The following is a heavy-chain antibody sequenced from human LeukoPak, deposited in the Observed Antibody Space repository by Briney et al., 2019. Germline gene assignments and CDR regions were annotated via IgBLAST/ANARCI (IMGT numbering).Heavy chain of an antibody. V-gene: IGHV4-39*01. CDR1: DGSITSGIYY. CDR2: IYFSGST. D-gene: IGHD2-21*02. J-gene: IGHJ5*02. Sequence: ASETLSLTCTVSDGSITSGIYYWGWIRQPPGKGLEWIGNIYFSGSTYYNPSLKSRVTISVDSSKNQFSLKVSSVTAADTAVYYCARLLVTLGKNWFDPWGQGTLVTVSS. CDR3: ARLLVTLGKNWFDP.